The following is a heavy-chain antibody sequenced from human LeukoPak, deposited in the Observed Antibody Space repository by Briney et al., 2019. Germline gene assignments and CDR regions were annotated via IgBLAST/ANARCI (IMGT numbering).Heavy chain of an antibody. CDR3: AIILVVEPFPDAFDI. D-gene: IGHD3-22*01. V-gene: IGHV4-34*01. CDR1: GGSFSGYY. Sequence: PSETLSLTCAVYGGSFSGYYWSWIRQPPGKGLEWIGEINQSGRTNYNPSLKSRVTISVDTSKNQLSLRLSSVTAADTAVYYCAIILVVEPFPDAFDIWGQGTMVTVSS. CDR2: INQSGRT. J-gene: IGHJ3*02.